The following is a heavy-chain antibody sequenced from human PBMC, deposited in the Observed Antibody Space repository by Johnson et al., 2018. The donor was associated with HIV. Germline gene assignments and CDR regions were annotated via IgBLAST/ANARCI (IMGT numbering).Heavy chain of an antibody. J-gene: IGHJ3*02. CDR1: GFTFSSYA. CDR2: ISYDGSNK. CDR3: ARDKNNRIAAAALAAFDI. V-gene: IGHV3-30*14. D-gene: IGHD6-13*01. Sequence: QVQLVESGGGVVQPGRSLRLSCAASGFTFSSYAMHWVRQAPGTGLEWVAVISYDGSNKYYADSVKGRFTISRDNSKNTLYLQMNSLRAEDTAVYYCARDKNNRIAAAALAAFDIWGQGTMVTVSS.